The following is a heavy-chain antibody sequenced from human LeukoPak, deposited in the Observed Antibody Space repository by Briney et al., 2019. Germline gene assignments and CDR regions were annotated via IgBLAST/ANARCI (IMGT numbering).Heavy chain of an antibody. Sequence: ASVKVSCKASGYTFTSYGISWVRQAPGQGLKWRGWISAYNGNTNYAQKLQGRVTMTTDTSTSTAYMELRSLRSDDTAVYYCARVGDRGVVATREYYFDYCGQGTLVTVSS. CDR2: ISAYNGNT. CDR3: ARVGDRGVVATREYYFDY. V-gene: IGHV1-18*01. J-gene: IGHJ4*02. CDR1: GYTFTSYG. D-gene: IGHD5-12*01.